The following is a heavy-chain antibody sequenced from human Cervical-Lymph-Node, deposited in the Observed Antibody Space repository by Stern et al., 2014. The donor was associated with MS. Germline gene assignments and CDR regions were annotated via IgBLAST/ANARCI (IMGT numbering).Heavy chain of an antibody. D-gene: IGHD1-26*01. Sequence: VQLVQSGGGLVQPGRSLTVSCAASGFTFDDYAMHWVRQAPGKGLEWVSDISWNSGTIDYADSVKGRFTVSRDNAKNSLYLQMNSLRIEDTASYYCAKISDNAFDIWGQGTMVTVSS. CDR1: GFTFDDYA. CDR3: AKISDNAFDI. J-gene: IGHJ3*02. CDR2: ISWNSGTI. V-gene: IGHV3-9*01.